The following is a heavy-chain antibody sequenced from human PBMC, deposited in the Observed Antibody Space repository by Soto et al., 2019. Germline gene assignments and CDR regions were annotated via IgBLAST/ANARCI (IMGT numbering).Heavy chain of an antibody. D-gene: IGHD2-2*01. CDR3: ATDGGRGYCSTPSCRQTTYYYYGMDF. CDR1: GYTLTELS. V-gene: IGHV1-24*01. J-gene: IGHJ6*02. Sequence: ASVKGSCKVSGYTLTELSMHWGRQAPGKGIEWMGGFDPEDGETIYAQKFQGRVTMTEDTSTDTAYMELSSLRSEDTAVYYCATDGGRGYCSTPSCRQTTYYYYGMDFWGQGTTVTVSS. CDR2: FDPEDGET.